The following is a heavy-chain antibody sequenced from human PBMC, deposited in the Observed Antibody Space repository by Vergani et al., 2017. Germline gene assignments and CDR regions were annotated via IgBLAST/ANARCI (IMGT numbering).Heavy chain of an antibody. D-gene: IGHD3-9*01. V-gene: IGHV3-48*03. CDR1: GFTFSSYE. CDR2: ISSSGSTI. Sequence: EVQLVESGGGLVQPGGSLRLSCAASGFTFSSYEMNWVRQAPGKGLEWVSYISSSGSTIYYADSVKGRFTISRNNAKNSLYLQMNSLRAGDTAVYYCAGADQYDILTGYDYWGQGTLVTVSS. J-gene: IGHJ4*02. CDR3: AGADQYDILTGYDY.